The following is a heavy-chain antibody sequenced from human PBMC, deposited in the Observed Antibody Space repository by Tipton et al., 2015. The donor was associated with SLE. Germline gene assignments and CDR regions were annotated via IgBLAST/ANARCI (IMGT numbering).Heavy chain of an antibody. D-gene: IGHD2/OR15-2a*01. CDR2: INHSGST. Sequence: TLSLTCAVYGGSFSGYYWSWIRQPPGKGLEWIGEINHSGSTNYNPSLKSRVTISIDTSKNQFSLKLSPVTAADTAVYYCARAFQNYFDYWGQGTLVTVSS. CDR1: GGSFSGYY. V-gene: IGHV4-34*09. J-gene: IGHJ4*02. CDR3: ARAFQNYFDY.